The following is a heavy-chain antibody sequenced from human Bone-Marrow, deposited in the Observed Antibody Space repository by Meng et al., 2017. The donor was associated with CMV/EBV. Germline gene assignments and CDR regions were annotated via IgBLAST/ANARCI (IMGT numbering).Heavy chain of an antibody. CDR3: ARGPAPPPYYGMDV. V-gene: IGHV4-4*02. Sequence: SQTLSLTCAASGFTFSSYWMHWVRQAPGKGLEWIGEIYHSGSTNYNPSLKSRVTISVDKSKNQFSLKLSSVTAADTAVYYCARGPAPPPYYGMDVWGQGTTVTVSS. CDR2: IYHSGST. D-gene: IGHD1-14*01. CDR1: GFTFSSYW. J-gene: IGHJ6*02.